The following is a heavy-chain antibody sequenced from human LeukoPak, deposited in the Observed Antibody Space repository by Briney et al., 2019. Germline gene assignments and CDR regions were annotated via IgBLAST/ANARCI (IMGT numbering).Heavy chain of an antibody. CDR1: GFTFSSYS. J-gene: IGHJ6*03. Sequence: GGSLRLSCAASGFTFSSYSMNWVRQAPGKGLEWVSSINSVSYMYYADSVKGRFTISRDNAKNSPYLQMNSLRAEDTAVYYCARDRHSTYYYHMDVWGKGTTVTVSS. V-gene: IGHV3-21*01. D-gene: IGHD2-21*01. CDR2: INSVSYM. CDR3: ARDRHSTYYYHMDV.